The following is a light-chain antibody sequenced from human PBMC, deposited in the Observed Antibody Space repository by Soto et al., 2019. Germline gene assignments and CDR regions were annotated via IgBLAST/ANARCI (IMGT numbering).Light chain of an antibody. CDR3: QHYTDWPT. J-gene: IGKJ1*01. Sequence: EIVMTQSPATLSVSPGERVTLSCRASQTISSNLAWYQQKPGQAPRLLIFGASTRAADIPDRFTGSGFGTEFTLTISSLQSVDCAVYFCQHYTDWPTFGQGTMVEVK. V-gene: IGKV3-15*01. CDR1: QTISSN. CDR2: GAS.